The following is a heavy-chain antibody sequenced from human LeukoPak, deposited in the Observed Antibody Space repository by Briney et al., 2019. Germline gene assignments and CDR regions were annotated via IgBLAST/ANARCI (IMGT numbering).Heavy chain of an antibody. V-gene: IGHV4-31*03. D-gene: IGHD3-10*01. J-gene: IGHJ6*02. CDR2: IYYSGST. CDR3: AGLWFGELPPYYYYYYGMDV. CDR1: GGSISSGGYY. Sequence: SETLSLTCTVSGGSISSGGYYWSWIRQHPGKGLEWIGYIYYSGSTYYNPSLKSRVTISVDTSKNQFSLKLSSVTAADTAVYYCAGLWFGELPPYYYYYYGMDVWGQGTTVTVSS.